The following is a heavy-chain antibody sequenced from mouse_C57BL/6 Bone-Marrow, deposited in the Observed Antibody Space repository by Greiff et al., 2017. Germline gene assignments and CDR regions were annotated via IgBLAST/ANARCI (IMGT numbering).Heavy chain of an antibody. CDR3: VRRTPLDYDAMDY. J-gene: IGHJ4*01. V-gene: IGHV10-1*01. CDR1: GFSFNTYA. CDR2: IRSKSNNYAT. D-gene: IGHD6-1*01. Sequence: EVKLMESGGGLVQPKGSLKLSCAASGFSFNTYAMNWVRQAPGKGLEWVARIRSKSNNYATYYADSVKDRFTISRDDSESMLYLQMNNLKTEDTAMYYCVRRTPLDYDAMDYWGQGTSVTVSS.